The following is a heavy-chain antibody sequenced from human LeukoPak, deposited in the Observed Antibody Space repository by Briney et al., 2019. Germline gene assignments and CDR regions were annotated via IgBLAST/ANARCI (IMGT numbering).Heavy chain of an antibody. D-gene: IGHD3-22*01. J-gene: IGHJ4*02. CDR1: GGSISSSNYY. V-gene: IGHV4-39*01. CDR2: IYYSGST. Sequence: PSETLSLTCSVSGGSISSSNYYWGWIRQPPGKGLEWIGTIYYSGSTYYNPSLKSRVIISVDTSKNQFSLKLSPVTAADTAVYYCADYDSSGYYVDNWGQGTLVTASS. CDR3: ADYDSSGYYVDN.